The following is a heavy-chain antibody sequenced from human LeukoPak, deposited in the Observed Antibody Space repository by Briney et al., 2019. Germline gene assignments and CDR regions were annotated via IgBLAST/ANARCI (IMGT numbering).Heavy chain of an antibody. CDR2: ISSSSSYI. Sequence: GGSLRLSRAASGFTFSSFSMNWVRQAPGKGLEWVSSISSSSSYIYYADSVKGRFTISRDNAKNSLYLQMNSLRAEDTAVYYCARDPVPYGGGAFDIWGQGTMVTVSS. CDR1: GFTFSSFS. CDR3: ARDPVPYGGGAFDI. V-gene: IGHV3-21*01. D-gene: IGHD3-10*01. J-gene: IGHJ3*02.